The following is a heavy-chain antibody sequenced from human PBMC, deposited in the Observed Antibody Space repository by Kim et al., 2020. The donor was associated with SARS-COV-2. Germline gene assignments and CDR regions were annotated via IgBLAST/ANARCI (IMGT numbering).Heavy chain of an antibody. D-gene: IGHD4-17*01. J-gene: IGHJ5*02. Sequence: SETLSLTCTVSGGSISSGGYYWSWIRQHPGKGLEWIGYIYYSGSTYYNPSLKSRVTISVDTSKNQFSLKLSSVTAADTAVYYCARVCAVTTFEGFDPWGQGTLVTVSS. V-gene: IGHV4-31*03. CDR1: GGSISSGGYY. CDR2: IYYSGST. CDR3: ARVCAVTTFEGFDP.